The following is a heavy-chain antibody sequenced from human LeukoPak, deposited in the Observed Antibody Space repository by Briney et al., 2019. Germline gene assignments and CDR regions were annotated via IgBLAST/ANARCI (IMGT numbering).Heavy chain of an antibody. CDR2: ISDSSSTI. CDR3: ARQTTVTTFDY. J-gene: IGHJ4*02. V-gene: IGHV3-48*01. Sequence: GGSLRLSCAASGFTFSNYGMNWVRQAPGKGLEWVSYISDSSSTIYYADSVKGRLTISRDNSKNTLYLQMNSLRAEDTAVYYCARQTTVTTFDYWGQGTLVTVSS. CDR1: GFTFSNYG. D-gene: IGHD4-11*01.